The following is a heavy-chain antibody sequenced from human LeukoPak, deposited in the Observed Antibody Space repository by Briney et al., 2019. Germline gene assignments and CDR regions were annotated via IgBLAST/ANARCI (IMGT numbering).Heavy chain of an antibody. CDR3: ARERPSGYVLDY. J-gene: IGHJ4*02. D-gene: IGHD5-12*01. V-gene: IGHV4-38-2*02. CDR2: IYHSGST. Sequence: SETLSLTCTVSGYSISSGYYWGWIRQPPGKGLEWIGSIYHSGSTYYNPSLKSRVTISVDTSKNQFSLKLSSVTAADTAVYYCARERPSGYVLDYWGQGTLVTVSS. CDR1: GYSISSGYY.